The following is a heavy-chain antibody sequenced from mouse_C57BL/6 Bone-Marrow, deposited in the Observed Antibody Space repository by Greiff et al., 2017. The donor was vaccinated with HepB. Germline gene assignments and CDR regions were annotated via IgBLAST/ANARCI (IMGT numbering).Heavy chain of an antibody. CDR3: ARAGVSRFAY. D-gene: IGHD2-1*01. CDR2: ISYDGSN. J-gene: IGHJ3*01. V-gene: IGHV3-6*01. Sequence: EVKLLESGPGLVKPSQSLSLTCSVTGYSITSGYYWNWIRQFPGNNLEWMGYISYDGSNNYNPSLKTRITITRDTSKNQFFLKLNSVTTEDTATYYCARAGVSRFAYWGQGTLVTVSA. CDR1: GYSITSGYY.